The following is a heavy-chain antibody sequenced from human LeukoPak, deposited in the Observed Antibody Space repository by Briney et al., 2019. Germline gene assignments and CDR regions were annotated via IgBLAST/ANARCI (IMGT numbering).Heavy chain of an antibody. V-gene: IGHV4-4*07. Sequence: SETLSLTCTVSGGSISSYYWSWIRQPAGKGLEWIGRIYTSGSTNYNPSLKSRVTMSVDTSKNQFSLKLSSVTAADTAVYYCARDQTYSGSGIYTYFDYWGQGILDTVST. CDR3: ARDQTYSGSGIYTYFDY. CDR2: IYTSGST. J-gene: IGHJ4*02. D-gene: IGHD3-10*01. CDR1: GGSISSYY.